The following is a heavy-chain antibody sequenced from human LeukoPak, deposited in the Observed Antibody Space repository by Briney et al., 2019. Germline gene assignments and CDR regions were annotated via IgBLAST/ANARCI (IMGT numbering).Heavy chain of an antibody. Sequence: SETLSRTCAVYGGSFSGYYWSWIRQPPGKGLEWIGEINHSGSTNYNPSLKSRVTIPVDTSKNQFSLKLSSVTAADTAVYYCARGRGYNYFDYWGQGTLVTVSS. CDR3: ARGRGYNYFDY. D-gene: IGHD5-24*01. V-gene: IGHV4-34*01. J-gene: IGHJ4*02. CDR2: INHSGST. CDR1: GGSFSGYY.